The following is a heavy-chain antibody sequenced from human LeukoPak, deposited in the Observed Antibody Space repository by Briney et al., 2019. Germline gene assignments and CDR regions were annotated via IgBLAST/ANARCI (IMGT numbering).Heavy chain of an antibody. CDR3: ATELRWKDH. J-gene: IGHJ4*02. D-gene: IGHD4-23*01. CDR2: MKPNSGNT. CDR1: GYTFTNYD. Sequence: ASVKVSCKASGYTFTNYDINWVRQATGQGLEWMGYMKPNSGNTGYAQKFQGRVTMTRDTSISTAYMELSSLTSEDTAVYYCATELRWKDHWGQGTLVTVST. V-gene: IGHV1-8*01.